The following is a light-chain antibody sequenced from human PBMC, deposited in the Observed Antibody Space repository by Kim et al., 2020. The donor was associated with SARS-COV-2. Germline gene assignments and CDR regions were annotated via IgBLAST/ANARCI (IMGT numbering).Light chain of an antibody. CDR3: SSYSSSSTLV. CDR1: SIGVGCYYY. Sequence: TSTVSCTGTSIGVGCYYYFYCKQRHPGKAPTLMFYDDSKPPSGVSNLSAGAKSANTAALPISGLQANDEDDYYCSSYSSSSTLVFGGGTQLTVL. CDR2: DDS. J-gene: IGLJ2*01. V-gene: IGLV2-14*03.